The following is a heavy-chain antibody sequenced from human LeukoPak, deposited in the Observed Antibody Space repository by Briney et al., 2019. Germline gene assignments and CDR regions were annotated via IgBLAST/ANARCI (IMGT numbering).Heavy chain of an antibody. Sequence: NPSETLSLTCTVSGGSISSYYWSWIRQPPGKGLDWIGYIYYSGSTNCNPSLKSRVTISVDTSKNQFSLKLSSVTAADTAVYYCARSPRLRYYYDSSGYYDYWGQGTLVTVSS. CDR3: ARSPRLRYYYDSSGYYDY. J-gene: IGHJ4*02. CDR2: IYYSGST. CDR1: GGSISSYY. V-gene: IGHV4-59*01. D-gene: IGHD3-22*01.